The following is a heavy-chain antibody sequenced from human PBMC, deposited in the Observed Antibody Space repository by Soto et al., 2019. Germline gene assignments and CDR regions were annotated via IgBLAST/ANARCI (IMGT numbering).Heavy chain of an antibody. V-gene: IGHV3-23*01. CDR2: ITGSGGST. CDR1: GFTFSTYA. J-gene: IGHJ4*02. Sequence: EVQLLESGGGLVQPGGSLRLSCAASGFTFSTYAMIWVRQAPGKGLEWVSVITGSGGSTYYADSVKGRFTISRDTSKNTLFLQMNSLRAEDTAVYYCAKDREGDYGGIDYWGQGTMVTVSS. D-gene: IGHD4-17*01. CDR3: AKDREGDYGGIDY.